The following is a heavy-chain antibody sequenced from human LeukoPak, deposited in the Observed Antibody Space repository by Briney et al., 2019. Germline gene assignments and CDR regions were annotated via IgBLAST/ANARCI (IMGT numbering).Heavy chain of an antibody. J-gene: IGHJ4*02. Sequence: GGSLRLSCAASGFTFSSYAMSWVRQAPGKGLGWVSAISGSGGSTYYADSVKGRFTISRDNSKNTLYLQMNSLRAEDTAVYYCAKARSYSSSALYFDYWGQGTLVTVSS. D-gene: IGHD6-13*01. CDR2: ISGSGGST. V-gene: IGHV3-23*01. CDR3: AKARSYSSSALYFDY. CDR1: GFTFSSYA.